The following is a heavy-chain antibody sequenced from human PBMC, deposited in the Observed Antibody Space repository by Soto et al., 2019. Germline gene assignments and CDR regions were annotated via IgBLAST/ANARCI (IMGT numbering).Heavy chain of an antibody. CDR1: GYTFTSYA. J-gene: IGHJ6*02. V-gene: IGHV1-3*01. D-gene: IGHD4-17*01. CDR3: ARPRLMTTVDLGDV. CDR2: INAGNGNT. Sequence: GASVKVSCKASGYTFTSYAMHWVRQAPGQRLEWMGWINAGNGNTKYSQKFQGRVTITRDTSASTAYMELSSLRSEDTAVYYCARPRLMTTVDLGDVWGQGTTVTVSS.